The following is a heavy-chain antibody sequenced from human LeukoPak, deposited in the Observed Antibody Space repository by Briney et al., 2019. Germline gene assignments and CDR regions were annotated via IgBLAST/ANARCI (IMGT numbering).Heavy chain of an antibody. D-gene: IGHD6-6*01. CDR3: ARGIAARPGWFDP. Sequence: GGSLRLSCAASGFTFDDYAMHWVRQAPGKGLEWVSGISWNSGSIGYADSVKGRFTISRDNAKNSLYLQMNSLRAEDTALYYCARGIAARPGWFDPWGQGTLVTVSS. J-gene: IGHJ5*02. V-gene: IGHV3-9*01. CDR2: ISWNSGSI. CDR1: GFTFDDYA.